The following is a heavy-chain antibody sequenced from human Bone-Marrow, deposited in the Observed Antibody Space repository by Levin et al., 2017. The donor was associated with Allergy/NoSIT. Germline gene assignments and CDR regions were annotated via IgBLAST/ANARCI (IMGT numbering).Heavy chain of an antibody. CDR1: GFTFDDHG. Sequence: GGSLRLSCAGTGFTFDDHGMNWVRQAPGKGLEWVAFINWNGGSTAYAGSVKGRFTVSRDNANNSLYLQMNSLKAEDTAVFYCARGALLKDAFDIWGQGIMVTVSS. CDR2: INWNGGST. J-gene: IGHJ3*02. D-gene: IGHD3-10*01. V-gene: IGHV3-20*04. CDR3: ARGALLKDAFDI.